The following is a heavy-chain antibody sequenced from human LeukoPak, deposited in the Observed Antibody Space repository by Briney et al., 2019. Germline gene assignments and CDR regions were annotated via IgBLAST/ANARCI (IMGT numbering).Heavy chain of an antibody. CDR1: GGSISSYY. CDR3: AIPPLSGTGSSRPLAGVDV. Sequence: KPSETLSLTCTVSGGSISSYYWSWIRQPPGKGLEWIGYIYYSGSTNYNPSLKSRVTISVDTSKNQFSLKLSSVTAADTAVYYCAIPPLSGTGSSRPLAGVDVWGQGTTVIVSS. D-gene: IGHD3-10*01. CDR2: IYYSGST. J-gene: IGHJ6*02. V-gene: IGHV4-59*01.